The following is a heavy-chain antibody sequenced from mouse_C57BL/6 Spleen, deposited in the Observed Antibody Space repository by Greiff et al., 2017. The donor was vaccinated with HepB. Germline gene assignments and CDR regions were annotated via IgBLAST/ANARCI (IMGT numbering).Heavy chain of an antibody. Sequence: QVQLQQSGPELVKPGASVKISCKASGYAFSSSWMNWVKQRPGKGLEWIGRIYPGDGDTNYNGKFKGKATLTADKSSITAYMQPSSLTSEDSAVYFCAVFTTVYYFDYWGQGTTLTVSS. J-gene: IGHJ2*01. CDR2: IYPGDGDT. D-gene: IGHD2-12*01. CDR1: GYAFSSSW. CDR3: AVFTTVYYFDY. V-gene: IGHV1-82*01.